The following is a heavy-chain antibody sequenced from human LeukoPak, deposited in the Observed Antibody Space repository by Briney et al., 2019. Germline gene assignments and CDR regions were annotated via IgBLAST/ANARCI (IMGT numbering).Heavy chain of an antibody. CDR1: GFTFSSYG. Sequence: GRSLRLSCAASGFTFSSYGMHWVRQAPGKGLEWVAVIWYDGSNKYYADSVKGRFTISRDNSKNTLYLQMNSLRAEDTAVYYCVRQYSSSWYDYWGQGTLVTVSS. J-gene: IGHJ4*02. CDR2: IWYDGSNK. D-gene: IGHD6-13*01. V-gene: IGHV3-33*01. CDR3: VRQYSSSWYDY.